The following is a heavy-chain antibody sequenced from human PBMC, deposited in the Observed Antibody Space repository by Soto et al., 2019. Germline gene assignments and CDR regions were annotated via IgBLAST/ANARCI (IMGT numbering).Heavy chain of an antibody. CDR1: GGSISSGGYC. J-gene: IGHJ6*02. CDR3: ARGSSIAGLYYGMDV. D-gene: IGHD6-6*01. CDR2: NYYSGIT. Sequence: SETLSLTCTVSGGSISSGGYCWTWIRQHPGKGLEWIGYNYYSGITYYNPPLKSRVTIPLDTSKNQFSLKLSSVTDADTAVYYCARGSSIAGLYYGMDVWGQGTTVTVSS. V-gene: IGHV4-31*03.